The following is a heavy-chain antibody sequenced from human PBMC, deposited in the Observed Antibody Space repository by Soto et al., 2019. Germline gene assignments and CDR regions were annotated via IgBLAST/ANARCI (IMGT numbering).Heavy chain of an antibody. D-gene: IGHD3-10*01. CDR3: ATRRFGELLYKGFDP. Sequence: QLQLQESGPGLVKPSETLSLTCTVSGGSISSSSYYWGWIRQPPGKGLEWIGSIYYSGSTYYNPSLKSRVTISVDTSKNQFSLKLSSVTAADTAVYYCATRRFGELLYKGFDPWGQGTLVTVSS. CDR1: GGSISSSSYY. V-gene: IGHV4-39*01. CDR2: IYYSGST. J-gene: IGHJ5*02.